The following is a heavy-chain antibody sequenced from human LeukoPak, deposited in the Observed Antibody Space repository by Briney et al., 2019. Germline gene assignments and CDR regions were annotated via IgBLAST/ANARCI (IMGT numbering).Heavy chain of an antibody. D-gene: IGHD4-17*01. CDR3: ARGGPTVTTWGLFDY. CDR1: GFTFSSYS. Sequence: GGSLRLSCAASGFTFSSYSMNWVRQAPGKGLDWVSYISSSGSTIYYADSVKGRFTISRDNAKNSLYLQMNSLRDEDTAVYYCARGGPTVTTWGLFDYWGQGTLVTVSS. CDR2: ISSSGSTI. V-gene: IGHV3-48*02. J-gene: IGHJ4*02.